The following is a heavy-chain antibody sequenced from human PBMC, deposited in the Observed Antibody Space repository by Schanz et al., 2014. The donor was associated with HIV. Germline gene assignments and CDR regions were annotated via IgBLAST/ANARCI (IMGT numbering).Heavy chain of an antibody. J-gene: IGHJ6*02. D-gene: IGHD2-15*01. CDR1: GFTFGDYA. CDR2: MSWNRRRI. Sequence: EVQLVESGGGLVQPGRSLRLSCAASGFTFGDYAMHWVRQAPGKGLEWVSGMSWNRRRIGYGDAVKGRFTISRDKSKNTLYLQMNSLRVEDTAVYFCARVASAVDGADYGMDVWGQGIMVTVSS. CDR3: ARVASAVDGADYGMDV. V-gene: IGHV3-9*01.